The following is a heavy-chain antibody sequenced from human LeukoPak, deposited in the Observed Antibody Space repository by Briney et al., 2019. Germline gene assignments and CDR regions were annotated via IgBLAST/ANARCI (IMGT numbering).Heavy chain of an antibody. D-gene: IGHD1-26*01. CDR1: GFTFSSYS. Sequence: GGSLRLSCAASGFTFSSYSMNWVRQAPGKGLEWVSSISSSRVYISYADSVKGRFTISRDNAKNSLYLQMNSLRAEDTAVYYCARLRRELPTYFFDYWGQGTLVTVSS. J-gene: IGHJ4*02. CDR2: ISSSRVYI. CDR3: ARLRRELPTYFFDY. V-gene: IGHV3-21*01.